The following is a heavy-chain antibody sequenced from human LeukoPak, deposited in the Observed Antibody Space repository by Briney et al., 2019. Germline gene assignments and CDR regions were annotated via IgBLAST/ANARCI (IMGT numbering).Heavy chain of an antibody. J-gene: IGHJ4*02. D-gene: IGHD5-24*01. CDR1: GFPFHEYA. Sequence: GGSLRLSCAASGFPFHEYAMDWVRQAPGKGLQWVSLISGDGGSTYYADSVKGRFTISRDNSKNSLYLQMNSLRTEDTALYYCAKDIFEDGYNLVPPYASPLDYWGQGTLVTVSS. CDR2: ISGDGGST. CDR3: AKDIFEDGYNLVPPYASPLDY. V-gene: IGHV3-43*02.